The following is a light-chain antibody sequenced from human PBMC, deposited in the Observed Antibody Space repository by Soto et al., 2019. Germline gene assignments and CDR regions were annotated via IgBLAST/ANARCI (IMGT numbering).Light chain of an antibody. Sequence: SVLTQPPSVSAAPGQVVTISCSGGSSNIGNDYVSWYQQLPGTAPKLLIYENYKRPSGIPDRFSGSKSGTSATLGITGLQTGDEADYYCGTWDSSLSGLYVFGTGTKV. CDR1: SSNIGNDY. V-gene: IGLV1-51*02. J-gene: IGLJ1*01. CDR3: GTWDSSLSGLYV. CDR2: ENY.